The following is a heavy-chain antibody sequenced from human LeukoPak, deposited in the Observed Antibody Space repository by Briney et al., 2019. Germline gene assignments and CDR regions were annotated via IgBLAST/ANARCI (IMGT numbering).Heavy chain of an antibody. D-gene: IGHD3-22*01. V-gene: IGHV1-2*02. Sequence: ASVKISCKASGYTFTDYYMHWVRQAPGQGLEWMGWINPNSGGTNYAQKFQGRVTMTRDTSISTAYMELRRLRSDDTAVYYCARGYLYYYDVSGYPFDYWGQGTLVTVSS. CDR2: INPNSGGT. CDR1: GYTFTDYY. CDR3: ARGYLYYYDVSGYPFDY. J-gene: IGHJ4*02.